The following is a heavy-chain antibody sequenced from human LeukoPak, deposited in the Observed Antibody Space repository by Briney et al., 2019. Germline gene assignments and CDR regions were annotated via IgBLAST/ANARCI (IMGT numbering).Heavy chain of an antibody. CDR3: ARHPELYFFDY. CDR1: GASISSYY. D-gene: IGHD3-10*01. J-gene: IGHJ4*02. CDR2: ISYSGST. Sequence: SETLSLTCTVSGASISSYYWSWVRQPPGKGLEWIGYISYSGSTNYNPSLKSRVTISADTSKNQVSLTLSSVTAADTAVYYCARHPELYFFDYWGQGTLVTVSS. V-gene: IGHV4-59*08.